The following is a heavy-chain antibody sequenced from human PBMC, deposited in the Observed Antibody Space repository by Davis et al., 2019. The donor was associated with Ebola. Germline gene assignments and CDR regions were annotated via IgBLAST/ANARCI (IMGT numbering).Heavy chain of an antibody. Sequence: GGSLRLSCAASGFPFNIYSLNWVRQAPGKGLEWISYIRYLTFYADSVKGRFTISRDDSKNSLFLQMNSLRDEDTAVYYCVRDNEWAFDVWGQGTAVTVSS. J-gene: IGHJ3*01. D-gene: IGHD3-3*01. CDR3: VRDNEWAFDV. CDR1: GFPFNIYS. CDR2: IRYLT. V-gene: IGHV3-21*05.